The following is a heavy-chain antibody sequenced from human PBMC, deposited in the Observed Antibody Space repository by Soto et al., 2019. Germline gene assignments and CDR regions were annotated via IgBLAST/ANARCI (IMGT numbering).Heavy chain of an antibody. Sequence: GGSLRLSCAASGFTFSSYGMHWVRQAPGKGLEWVAVISYDGSNKYYADSVKGRFTISRDNSKNTLYLQMNSLRAEDTAVYYCAKAGCSSPMSQRYYGMDVRGQGTTLTVSS. CDR1: GFTFSSYG. CDR2: ISYDGSNK. CDR3: AKAGCSSPMSQRYYGMDV. J-gene: IGHJ6*02. D-gene: IGHD6-13*01. V-gene: IGHV3-30*18.